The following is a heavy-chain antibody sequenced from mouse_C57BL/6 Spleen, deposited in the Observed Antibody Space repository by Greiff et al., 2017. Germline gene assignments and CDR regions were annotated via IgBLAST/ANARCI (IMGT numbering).Heavy chain of an antibody. CDR2: IDPSDSYT. D-gene: IGHD2-4*01. J-gene: IGHJ2*01. CDR3: ARRYYDYLYYFDY. CDR1: GYTFTSYW. V-gene: IGHV1-59*01. Sequence: QVQLQQPGAELVRPGTSVKLSCKASGYTFTSYWMHWVKQRPGQGLEWIGVIDPSDSYTNYNQKFKGKATLTVDTSSSTAYMQLSSLTSEDSAVXYCARRYYDYLYYFDYWGQGTTLTVSS.